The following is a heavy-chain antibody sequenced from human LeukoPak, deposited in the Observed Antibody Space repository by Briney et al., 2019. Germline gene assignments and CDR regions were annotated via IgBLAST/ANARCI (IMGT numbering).Heavy chain of an antibody. V-gene: IGHV4-4*07. CDR1: GASISSYY. CDR2: LYPTGNT. Sequence: SETLSLTCTVSGASISSYYGSWIRQSAGKGLEWIGRLYPTGNTKYNPSLGGRVTVSGDTSKNQFSLRLSSVTAADTAFYYCVREIEHFGIDYWGQGALVSVSS. J-gene: IGHJ4*02. D-gene: IGHD3-10*01. CDR3: VREIEHFGIDY.